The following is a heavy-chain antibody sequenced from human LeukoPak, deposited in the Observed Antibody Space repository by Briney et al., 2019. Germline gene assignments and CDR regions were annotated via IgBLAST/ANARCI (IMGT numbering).Heavy chain of an antibody. Sequence: ASVKVSCKASGYTFTSYGISWVRQAAGQELAWMGWISVYNGNTNNARKLQGRVTMTTETSTRTAYMELSSLRSDDTAVYICARAARRGALDYWGQGTLVIVSS. V-gene: IGHV1-18*01. CDR3: ARAARRGALDY. CDR2: ISVYNGNT. D-gene: IGHD3-16*01. CDR1: GYTFTSYG. J-gene: IGHJ4*02.